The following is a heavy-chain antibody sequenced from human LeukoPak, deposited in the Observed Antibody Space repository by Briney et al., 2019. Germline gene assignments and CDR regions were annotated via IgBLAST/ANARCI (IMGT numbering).Heavy chain of an antibody. CDR3: ATYRQVLLPFES. Sequence: PGGTLRLSCAASGFTFSTYGMSWVRQAPGKGLEWVSSIFPSGGEIHYADSVRGRFTISRDNSKSTQSLQMNSLRAEDTAIYYCATYRQVLLPFESWGQGTLVTVSS. CDR1: GFTFSTYG. D-gene: IGHD2-8*02. J-gene: IGHJ4*02. CDR2: IFPSGGEI. V-gene: IGHV3-23*01.